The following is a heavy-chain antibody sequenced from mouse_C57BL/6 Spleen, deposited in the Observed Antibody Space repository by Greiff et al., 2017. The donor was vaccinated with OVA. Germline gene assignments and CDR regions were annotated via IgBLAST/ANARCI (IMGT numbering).Heavy chain of an antibody. V-gene: IGHV1-50*01. D-gene: IGHD1-1*01. CDR2: IDPSDSYT. Sequence: QVQLQQPGAELVKPGASVKLSCKASGYTFTSYWMQWVKQRPGQGLEWIGEIDPSDSYTNSNQKFKGKATLTVDTSSSTAYMQLSSLTSEDSAVYYCARLPYYGSSGFAYWGQGTLVTVSA. CDR1: GYTFTSYW. J-gene: IGHJ3*01. CDR3: ARLPYYGSSGFAY.